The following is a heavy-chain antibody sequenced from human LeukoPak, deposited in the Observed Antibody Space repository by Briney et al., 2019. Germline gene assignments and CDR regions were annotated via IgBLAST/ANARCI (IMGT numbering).Heavy chain of an antibody. CDR2: ICGNAACT. Sequence: GGSLRLSCAASGFTFINYAMSWVRQAPGRGLEWVSVICGNAACTLYADSVKGRFIISRDNSRNTMYLYLQMNRLRAEDTAVYYCARHLATSGSYPLDCWGQGTPVTVSS. CDR3: ARHLATSGSYPLDC. D-gene: IGHD2-2*02. V-gene: IGHV3-23*01. J-gene: IGHJ4*02. CDR1: GFTFINYA.